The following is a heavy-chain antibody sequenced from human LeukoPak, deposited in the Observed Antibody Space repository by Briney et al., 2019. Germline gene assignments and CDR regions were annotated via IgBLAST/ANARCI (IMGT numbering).Heavy chain of an antibody. CDR2: IYHSGST. CDR3: ARDRDSSSSGNWFDP. D-gene: IGHD6-6*01. CDR1: GYSISSGYY. Sequence: SETLSLTCTVSGYSISSGYYCGWIRQPPGKGLEWIGSIYHSGSTYYNPSLKSRVTISVDTSKNQFSLKLSSVTAADTAVYYCARDRDSSSSGNWFDPWGQGTLVTVSS. V-gene: IGHV4-38-2*02. J-gene: IGHJ5*02.